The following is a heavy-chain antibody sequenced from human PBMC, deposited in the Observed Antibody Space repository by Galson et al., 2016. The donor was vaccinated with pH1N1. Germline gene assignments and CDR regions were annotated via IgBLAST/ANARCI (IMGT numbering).Heavy chain of an antibody. J-gene: IGHJ4*02. CDR2: IDPRVGTT. CDR1: GYTFTTYY. D-gene: IGHD6-13*01. Sequence: SVKVSCKASGYTFTTYYIHWVRQAPGQGLEWLGVIDPRVGTTNYAQKFQGRLTMTSDTSTSTVSMELSSLKSDDTAVYFCARVFPHSSSWYRGISFDYWGQGALVTVSS. CDR3: ARVFPHSSSWYRGISFDY. V-gene: IGHV1-46*01.